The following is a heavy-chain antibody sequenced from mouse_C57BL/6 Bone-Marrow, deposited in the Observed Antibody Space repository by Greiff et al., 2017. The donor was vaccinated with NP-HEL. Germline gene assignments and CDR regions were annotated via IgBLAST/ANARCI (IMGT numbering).Heavy chain of an antibody. CDR3: ARDETGVDY. CDR2: ISDGGSYT. J-gene: IGHJ2*01. V-gene: IGHV5-4*01. CDR1: GFTFSSYA. Sequence: VQLKESGGGLVKPGGSLKLSCAASGFTFSSYAMSWVRQTPEQRLEWVATISDGGSYTYYPDNVKGRFTISRDNAKNNLYLQMSHLKSEDTAMYYCARDETGVDYWGQGTTLTVSS.